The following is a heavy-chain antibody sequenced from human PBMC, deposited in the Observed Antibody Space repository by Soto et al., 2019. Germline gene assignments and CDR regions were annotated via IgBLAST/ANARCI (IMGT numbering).Heavy chain of an antibody. V-gene: IGHV4-59*08. D-gene: IGHD4-17*01. Sequence: SETLSLTCTVSGGSISSYYWSWIRQPPGKGLEWIGYIYYSGSTNYNPSPKSRVTISVDTSKNQFSLKLSSVTAADTAVYYCARHRTVTTPYYFDYWGQGTLVTVSS. CDR2: IYYSGST. CDR1: GGSISSYY. J-gene: IGHJ4*02. CDR3: ARHRTVTTPYYFDY.